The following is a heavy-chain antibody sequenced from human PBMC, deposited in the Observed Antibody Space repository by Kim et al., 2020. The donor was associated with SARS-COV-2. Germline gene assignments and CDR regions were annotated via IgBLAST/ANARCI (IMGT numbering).Heavy chain of an antibody. V-gene: IGHV3-13*01. CDR2: IGTAGDT. CDR1: GFTFSSYD. Sequence: GGSLRLSCAASGFTFSSYDMHWVRQATGKGLEWVSAIGTAGDTYYPGSVKGRFTISRENAKNSLYLQMNSLRAGDTAVYYCARGRWYYVFWSGYKGGEYCFDPWRQGTLVTVSS. D-gene: IGHD3-3*01. CDR3: ARGRWYYVFWSGYKGGEYCFDP. J-gene: IGHJ5*02.